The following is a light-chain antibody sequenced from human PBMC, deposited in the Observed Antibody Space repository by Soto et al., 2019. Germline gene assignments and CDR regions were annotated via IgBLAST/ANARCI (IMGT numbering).Light chain of an antibody. CDR1: SSDVGGYNY. J-gene: IGLJ2*01. CDR3: TSYTSSSTVA. CDR2: EVS. V-gene: IGLV2-14*01. Sequence: QSVLTQPASVSGSPGQSITISCTGTSSDVGGYNYVSWYQQHPGKAPKLMIYEVSNRPSGVSHRFSGSKSGNTASLTISGLQAEDEADYYCTSYTSSSTVAFGGGTKLTVL.